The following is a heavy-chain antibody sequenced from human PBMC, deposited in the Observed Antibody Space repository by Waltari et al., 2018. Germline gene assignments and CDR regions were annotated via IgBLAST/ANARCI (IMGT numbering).Heavy chain of an antibody. CDR2: IIPIFGTA. J-gene: IGHJ6*02. CDR3: ASLTYGGNSYYYYGMDV. CDR1: GYTFTGYY. Sequence: QVQLVQSGAEVKKPGASVKVSCKASGYTFTGYYMHWVRQAPGQGLEWMGGIIPIFGTANYAQKFQGRVTITTDESTSTAYMELSSLRSEDTAVYYCASLTYGGNSYYYYGMDVWGQGTTVTVSS. D-gene: IGHD2-21*02. V-gene: IGHV1-69*01.